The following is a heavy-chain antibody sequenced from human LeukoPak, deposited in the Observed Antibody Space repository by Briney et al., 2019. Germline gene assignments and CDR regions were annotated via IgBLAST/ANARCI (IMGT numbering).Heavy chain of an antibody. CDR3: ARFGWNDGWFDP. CDR1: GYIFTTYG. CDR2: INTYNGNT. V-gene: IGHV1-18*01. Sequence: GASVKVSCKASGYIFTTYGISWVRQAPGQGLGWMGWINTYNGNTNYAQKLQGRVTMTTDTSTSTAYMELRSLRSDDTAVYYCARFGWNDGWFDPWGQGTLVTVSS. J-gene: IGHJ5*02. D-gene: IGHD1-1*01.